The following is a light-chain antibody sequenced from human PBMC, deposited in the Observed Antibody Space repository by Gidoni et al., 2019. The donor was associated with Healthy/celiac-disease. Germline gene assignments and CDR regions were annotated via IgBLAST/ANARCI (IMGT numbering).Light chain of an antibody. V-gene: IGKV3-15*01. CDR2: GAS. J-gene: IGKJ5*01. Sequence: EIVMTKSPATLSVSPGERATLSCTASQSVSSNLAWYQQKPGQAPRLLIYGASTRATGIPARFSGSGSGTEFTLTISSLQSEDFAVYYCQQYNNWPSLTFGQGTRLEIK. CDR1: QSVSSN. CDR3: QQYNNWPSLT.